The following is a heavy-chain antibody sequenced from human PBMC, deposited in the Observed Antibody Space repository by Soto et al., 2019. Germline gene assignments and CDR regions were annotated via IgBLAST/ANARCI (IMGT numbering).Heavy chain of an antibody. CDR2: IIPIFGTP. CDR3: ARGWEKVGATTPFAY. V-gene: IGHV1-69*06. D-gene: IGHD1-26*01. Sequence: QVQLVQSGAEVKKPGSSVKVSCKASGGTFSSYAIDWVRQAPGQGLEWMGGIIPIFGTPNYAQKFQGRVTITADKSTSTAYMEVRSLRSEDTAVYYCARGWEKVGATTPFAYWGQGTLVTVSS. J-gene: IGHJ4*02. CDR1: GGTFSSYA.